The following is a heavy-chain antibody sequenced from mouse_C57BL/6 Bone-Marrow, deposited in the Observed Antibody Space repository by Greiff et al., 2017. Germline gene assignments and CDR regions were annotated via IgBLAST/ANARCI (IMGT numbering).Heavy chain of an antibody. J-gene: IGHJ3*01. CDR3: ARGLHYYGSSYRFAY. Sequence: QVQLQQPGAELVMPGASVKLSCKASGYTFTSYWMHWVKQRPGQGLEWIGEIDPSDSYTNYNQKFKGKSTLTVDKSSSTAYMQLSSLTSEDSAVYYGARGLHYYGSSYRFAYWGQGTLVTGSA. D-gene: IGHD1-1*01. CDR1: GYTFTSYW. V-gene: IGHV1-69*01. CDR2: IDPSDSYT.